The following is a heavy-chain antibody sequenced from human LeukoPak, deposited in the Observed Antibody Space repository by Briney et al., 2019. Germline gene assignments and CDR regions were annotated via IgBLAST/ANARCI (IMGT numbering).Heavy chain of an antibody. CDR2: INPSGGST. D-gene: IGHD3-3*01. V-gene: IGHV1-46*01. J-gene: IGHJ5*02. Sequence: ASVKVSCKASGYTFTNYYMHWVRQAPGQGLEWLGIINPSGGSTSYAQKFQGRVTMTRDTSTSTVYMELSSLRSEDTAVYYCARGFTIFGVVSNWFDPWGQGALVTVSS. CDR3: ARGFTIFGVVSNWFDP. CDR1: GYTFTNYY.